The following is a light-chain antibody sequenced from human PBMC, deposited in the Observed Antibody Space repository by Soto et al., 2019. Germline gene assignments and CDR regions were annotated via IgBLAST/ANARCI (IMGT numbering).Light chain of an antibody. Sequence: QSALTQPPSVSGAPGQTVSISCTGSSSNLGAGYDVNWYQQLPGTAPTLLISDNTNRPSGVPDRFSGSKSGTSASLAISGRQSEDEADYYCQSYDNSRRGYVFGPGTKLTVL. V-gene: IGLV1-40*01. CDR1: SSNLGAGYD. J-gene: IGLJ1*01. CDR3: QSYDNSRRGYV. CDR2: DNT.